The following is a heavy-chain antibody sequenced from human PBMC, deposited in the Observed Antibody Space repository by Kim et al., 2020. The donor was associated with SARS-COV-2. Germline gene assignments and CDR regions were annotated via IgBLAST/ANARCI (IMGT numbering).Heavy chain of an antibody. J-gene: IGHJ4*02. Sequence: GGSLRLSCAASGFTFSVSGIHWVRQATGKGLEWVGRIRSKAKSYATAYATSVQGRFTISRDDSKNTAYLQMSSLKTEDTAMYYCTRPSSSGDYWGQGTLV. D-gene: IGHD6-6*01. CDR2: IRSKAKSYAT. CDR3: TRPSSSGDY. V-gene: IGHV3-73*01. CDR1: GFTFSVSG.